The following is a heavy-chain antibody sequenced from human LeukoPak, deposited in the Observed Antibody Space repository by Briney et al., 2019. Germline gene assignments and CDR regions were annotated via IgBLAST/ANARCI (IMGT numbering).Heavy chain of an antibody. D-gene: IGHD3-22*01. J-gene: IGHJ1*01. Sequence: GGSLRLSCATSGFTFGRFDMNWVRQAPGEGLEWVSCITSDSYIYYADSVKGRFTISRDNAQNSLYLQMNSLRAEDTAVYYCATYSSLNRREFQFWGQGTLLTVSS. V-gene: IGHV3-21*01. CDR2: ITSDSYI. CDR3: ATYSSLNRREFQF. CDR1: GFTFGRFD.